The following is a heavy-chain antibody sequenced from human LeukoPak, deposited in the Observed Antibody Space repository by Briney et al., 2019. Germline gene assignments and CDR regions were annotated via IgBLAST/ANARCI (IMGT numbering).Heavy chain of an antibody. CDR2: IYPGDSDT. CDR3: ARQPLVRDCGGDCEFDY. CDR1: GYSFTSYW. Sequence: GESLKISCKDSGYSFTSYWIGWVRQMPGKGLEWMGIIYPGDSDTRYSPSFQGQVTISADKSINTAYLQWSSLKAPDTAMYYCARQPLVRDCGGDCEFDYWGQGTLVTVSS. D-gene: IGHD2-21*02. J-gene: IGHJ4*02. V-gene: IGHV5-51*01.